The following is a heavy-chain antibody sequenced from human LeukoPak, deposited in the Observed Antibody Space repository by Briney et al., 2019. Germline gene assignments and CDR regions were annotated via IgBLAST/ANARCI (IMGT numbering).Heavy chain of an antibody. D-gene: IGHD2-2*01. J-gene: IGHJ5*02. CDR2: IYHSGST. CDR3: ARYCSSTSCYFGFDL. CDR1: GGSISSGGYS. Sequence: PSQTLSLTCAVSGGSISSGGYSWSWIRQPPGKGLEWIGYIYHSGSTYYNPSLKSRVTISVDRSKNQFSLKLSSVTAADTAVYYCARYCSSTSCYFGFDLWGQGTLVTVSS. V-gene: IGHV4-30-2*01.